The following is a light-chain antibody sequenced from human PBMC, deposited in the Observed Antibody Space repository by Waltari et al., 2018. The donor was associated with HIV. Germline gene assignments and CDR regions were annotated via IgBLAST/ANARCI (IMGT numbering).Light chain of an antibody. Sequence: VLTQSPGTLSVSPGERVTLSCRASQSISRDLAWYQQKPGQAPRLLVYGASTRATGVPARFSGSGSGTDFTLTINGLQSDDFAIYYCQRYSTWPPTYTFGQGTKLEL. CDR1: QSISRD. CDR3: QRYSTWPPTYT. V-gene: IGKV3-15*01. CDR2: GAS. J-gene: IGKJ2*01.